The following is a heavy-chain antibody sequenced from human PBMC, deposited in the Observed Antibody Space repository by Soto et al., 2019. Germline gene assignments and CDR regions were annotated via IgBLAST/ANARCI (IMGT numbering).Heavy chain of an antibody. CDR1: GFTFSSYA. Sequence: EVQLLESGGGLVQPGGSLRLSCAASGFTFSSYAMSWVRQAPGKGLEWVSAISGSGGSTYYADSVKGRFTISRDNSKNTLYLQMNSLGAEDTAVYYCAKDPYSSSWYGNWFDPWGQGTLVTVSS. J-gene: IGHJ5*02. D-gene: IGHD6-13*01. CDR3: AKDPYSSSWYGNWFDP. CDR2: ISGSGGST. V-gene: IGHV3-23*01.